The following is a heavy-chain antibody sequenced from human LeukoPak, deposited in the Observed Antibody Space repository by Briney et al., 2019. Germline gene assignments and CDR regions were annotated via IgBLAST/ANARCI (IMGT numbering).Heavy chain of an antibody. D-gene: IGHD6-6*01. J-gene: IGHJ6*03. CDR3: ARTYSSSPKTPLYYYYMDV. Sequence: SETLSLTCTVSGYSISSGYYWGWIRQPPGKGLEWIGSIYHSGSTYYNPSLKSRVTISVDTSKNQFSLKLSSVTAADTAVYYCARTYSSSPKTPLYYYYMDVWGKGTTVTVSS. CDR2: IYHSGST. V-gene: IGHV4-38-2*02. CDR1: GYSISSGYY.